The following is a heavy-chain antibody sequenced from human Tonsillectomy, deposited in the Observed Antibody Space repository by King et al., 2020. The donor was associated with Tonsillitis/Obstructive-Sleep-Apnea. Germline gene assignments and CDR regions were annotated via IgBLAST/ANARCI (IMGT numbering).Heavy chain of an antibody. D-gene: IGHD1-26*01. J-gene: IGHJ5*02. CDR3: AGGEKLRGSYYL. V-gene: IGHV3-30*04. Sequence: LVESGGGMVQPGRSLRLSCAASGFTFSAYSMHWVRQAPGRGLEWVALISYDDGSNKYYADSVKGRFTISRDNSRKMLFLQINSLRPDDTAVYYCAGGEKLRGSYYLWGQGTLVTVSS. CDR2: ISYDDGSNK. CDR1: GFTFSAYS.